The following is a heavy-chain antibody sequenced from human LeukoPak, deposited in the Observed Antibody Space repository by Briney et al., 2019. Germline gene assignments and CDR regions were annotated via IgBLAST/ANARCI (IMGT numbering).Heavy chain of an antibody. V-gene: IGHV1-18*04. CDR1: GYTFTSYG. CDR2: ISAYNGNT. D-gene: IGHD6-13*01. Sequence: ASVEVSCKASGYTFTSYGISWVRQAPGQGLEWMGWISAYNGNTNYAQKLQGRVTMTTDTSTSTAYMELRSLRSGDTAVYYCARGVTFGSSWYGPYNWFDPWGQGTLVTVSS. J-gene: IGHJ5*02. CDR3: ARGVTFGSSWYGPYNWFDP.